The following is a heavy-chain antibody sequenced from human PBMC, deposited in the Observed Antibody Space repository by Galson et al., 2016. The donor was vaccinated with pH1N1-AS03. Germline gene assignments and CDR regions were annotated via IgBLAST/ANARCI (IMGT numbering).Heavy chain of an antibody. J-gene: IGHJ5*02. CDR3: ARSPGYQLLPPFDP. CDR2: TYYSGSF. V-gene: IGHV4-31*03. Sequence: TLSLTCTVSGDSISNGGYYWSWVRQHPGKGLEWIGYTYYSGSFFYNPSLKSRVFISLDTSKNQFSLELNPVTVADTAVYYCARSPGYQLLPPFDPWGQGTLVTVSS. CDR1: GDSISNGGYY. D-gene: IGHD2-2*01.